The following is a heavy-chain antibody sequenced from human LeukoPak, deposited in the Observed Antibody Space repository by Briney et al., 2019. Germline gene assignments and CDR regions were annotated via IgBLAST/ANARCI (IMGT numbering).Heavy chain of an antibody. CDR2: IYYSGST. Sequence: PSETLSLICTVSGGSISSYYWSWSRQPPGKGLEWIGYIYYSGSTNYNPSLKSRVTISVDTSKNQFSLKLSSVTASDTAVYYCAREGRYYYGSGSYFSFDYWGQGTLVTVSS. CDR1: GGSISSYY. CDR3: AREGRYYYGSGSYFSFDY. J-gene: IGHJ4*02. D-gene: IGHD3-10*01. V-gene: IGHV4-59*01.